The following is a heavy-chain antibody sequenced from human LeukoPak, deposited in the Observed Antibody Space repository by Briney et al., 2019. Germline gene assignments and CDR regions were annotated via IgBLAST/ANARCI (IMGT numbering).Heavy chain of an antibody. V-gene: IGHV3-66*01. Sequence: GGSLRLSCAVSGFTFSSYGMNWVRQGPGKGLEWVSAIYGGGSPYYADSVKGRFTISRDNSKNTLYLQMNSLRAEDTAVYYCARDLNTARFDYWGQGTLVTVSS. CDR1: GFTFSSYG. CDR2: IYGGGSP. CDR3: ARDLNTARFDY. J-gene: IGHJ4*02. D-gene: IGHD5-18*01.